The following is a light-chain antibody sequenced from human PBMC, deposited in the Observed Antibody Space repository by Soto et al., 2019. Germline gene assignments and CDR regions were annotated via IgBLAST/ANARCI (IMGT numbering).Light chain of an antibody. V-gene: IGKV1-9*01. CDR2: GAS. CDR3: QQLESFPIP. J-gene: IGKJ3*01. Sequence: IQLTQSPSSLSASVGDRVTITCRASQGISSFLAWYQQKPGKAPKLLIYGASTLQSGVPSRFSGSGSGTVFYRTNGSLQPEDFATYFCQQLESFPIPFGPGTKVDIK. CDR1: QGISSF.